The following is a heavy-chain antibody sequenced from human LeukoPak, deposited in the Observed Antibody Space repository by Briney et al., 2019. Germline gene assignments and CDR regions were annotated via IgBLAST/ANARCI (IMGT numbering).Heavy chain of an antibody. CDR2: LFSGGLT. Sequence: GGSLRLSCEVSGFTVSHNYMSWVRQAPGKGLECVSVLFSGGLTSYADSVKGRFTISRDSANNTLYLHMNNLRVDDTAVYYCARGEYYYRSGTVGVDDYWGQGTLVTVSS. CDR1: GFTVSHNY. D-gene: IGHD3-10*01. J-gene: IGHJ4*02. CDR3: ARGEYYYRSGTVGVDDY. V-gene: IGHV3-53*01.